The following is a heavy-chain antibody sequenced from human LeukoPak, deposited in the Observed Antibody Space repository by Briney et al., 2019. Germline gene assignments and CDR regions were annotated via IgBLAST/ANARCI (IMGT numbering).Heavy chain of an antibody. CDR2: IGGSGDKT. Sequence: GGSLRLSCAASGFTFNRNAISWVHRAPGKGLEWVSTIGGSGDKTFYADSVKGRFTISRDNSKNMVHLQMNSLTGEDTALYYCVRRGDASSGWGDHDFWGQGALVTVSS. J-gene: IGHJ4*02. V-gene: IGHV3-23*01. D-gene: IGHD6-19*01. CDR1: GFTFNRNA. CDR3: VRRGDASSGWGDHDF.